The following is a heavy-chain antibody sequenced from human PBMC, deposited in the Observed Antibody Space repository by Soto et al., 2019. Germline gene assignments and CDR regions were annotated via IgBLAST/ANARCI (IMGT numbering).Heavy chain of an antibody. CDR1: GGSFSGYY. J-gene: IGHJ5*02. CDR3: ARRAPQHRGAAAGTFDP. V-gene: IGHV4-34*01. D-gene: IGHD6-13*01. CDR2: INHSGST. Sequence: SETLSLTCAVYGGSFSGYYWSWIRQPPGKGLEWIGEINHSGSTNYNPSLKSRVTISVDTSKNQFSLKLSSVTAADTAVYYCARRAPQHRGAAAGTFDPWGQGTLVTVSS.